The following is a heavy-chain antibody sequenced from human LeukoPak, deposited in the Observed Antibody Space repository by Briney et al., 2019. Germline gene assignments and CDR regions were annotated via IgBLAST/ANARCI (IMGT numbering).Heavy chain of an antibody. CDR1: GFTFSLFD. D-gene: IGHD4-23*01. Sequence: GGSLRLSCAASGFTFSLFDMNWVRQAPGKGLEWVSSITSSSTYIYYADSVRGRFTISRDNAKNSLYLQMNSLRAEDTAVYYCTTGPGNSGYWGQGTLVTVSS. J-gene: IGHJ4*02. CDR2: ITSSSTYI. CDR3: TTGPGNSGY. V-gene: IGHV3-21*01.